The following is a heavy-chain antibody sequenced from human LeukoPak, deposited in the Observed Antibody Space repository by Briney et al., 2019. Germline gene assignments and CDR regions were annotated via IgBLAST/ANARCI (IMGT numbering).Heavy chain of an antibody. Sequence: SETLSLTCAVYGGSSSGYYWSWIRQPPGKGLEWIGEINHSGSTNYNPSLKSRVTISVDTSKNQFSLKLSSVTAADTAVYYCARFMVRGVKLRAFDIWGQGTMVTASS. CDR3: ARFMVRGVKLRAFDI. J-gene: IGHJ3*02. V-gene: IGHV4-34*01. CDR2: INHSGST. D-gene: IGHD3-10*01. CDR1: GGSSSGYY.